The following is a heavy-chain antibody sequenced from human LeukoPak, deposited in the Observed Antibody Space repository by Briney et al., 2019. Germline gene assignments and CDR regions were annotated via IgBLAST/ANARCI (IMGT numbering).Heavy chain of an antibody. D-gene: IGHD3/OR15-3a*01. CDR2: IRYDGSHK. V-gene: IGHV3-30*02. J-gene: IGHJ5*02. Sequence: GGSLRLSCAASGFTLSSYGMHWVRQAPGKGLEWVAFIRYDGSHKYYADSVKGRFTISRDNSKNTLYLQMNSLRAEDTAVYYCAKVDESWGQGTLVTVSS. CDR3: AKVDES. CDR1: GFTLSSYG.